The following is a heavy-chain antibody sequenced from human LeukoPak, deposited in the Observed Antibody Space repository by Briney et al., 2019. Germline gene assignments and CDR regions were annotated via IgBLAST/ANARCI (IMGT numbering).Heavy chain of an antibody. D-gene: IGHD3-22*01. CDR3: ARGNQYYYDSSGHFDY. CDR2: MNPNSGNT. V-gene: IGHV1-8*02. J-gene: IGHJ4*02. Sequence: GASVKVSCKASGYTFTSYGISWVRQATGQGLEWMGWMNPNSGNTGYAQKFQGRVTMTRITSISTAYMELSSLRSEDTAVYYCARGNQYYYDSSGHFDYWGQGTLVTVSS. CDR1: GYTFTSYG.